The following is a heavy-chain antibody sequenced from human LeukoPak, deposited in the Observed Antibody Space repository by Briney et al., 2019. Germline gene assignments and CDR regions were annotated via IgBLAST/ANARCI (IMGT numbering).Heavy chain of an antibody. Sequence: GESLKISCQASGYTFDRSWIGWVRQMPGKGFQWLGIVHPRDSDTRYSPSVQGHVTITADTSIDTAYLQWRSLRASDTANYFCVRQIAVAGRTTGKYWYYIDVWGKGTAVTVSS. CDR3: VRQIAVAGRTTGKYWYYIDV. D-gene: IGHD6-19*01. J-gene: IGHJ6*03. CDR1: GYTFDRSW. V-gene: IGHV5-51*01. CDR2: VHPRDSDT.